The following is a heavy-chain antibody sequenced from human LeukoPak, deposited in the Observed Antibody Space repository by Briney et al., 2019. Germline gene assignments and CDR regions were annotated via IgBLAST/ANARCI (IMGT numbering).Heavy chain of an antibody. V-gene: IGHV3-7*01. CDR2: IKQDGSEK. J-gene: IGHJ5*02. CDR3: ARTYYDILTGYGGFDP. Sequence: PGGSLRLSCAASGFTFSSYWMSWVRQAPGKGLEWVANIKQDGSEKYYVDSVKGRFTISRDNAKNSLYLQMNSLRAEDTAVYYCARTYYDILTGYGGFDPWGQGTLVTVSS. CDR1: GFTFSSYW. D-gene: IGHD3-9*01.